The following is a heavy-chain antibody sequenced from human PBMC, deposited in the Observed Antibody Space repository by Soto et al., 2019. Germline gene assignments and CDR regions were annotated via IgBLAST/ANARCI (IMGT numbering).Heavy chain of an antibody. V-gene: IGHV1-69*12. CDR1: GGTFSSYA. CDR2: IIPIFGTA. CDR3: ARRLRWGSGWYGDYYYYGMDV. D-gene: IGHD6-19*01. J-gene: IGHJ6*02. Sequence: QVQLVQSGAEVKKPGSSVKVSCKASGGTFSSYAISWVRQAPGQGLEWMGGIIPIFGTANYAQKFQGRVTITADESTSTAYMELSRLRSEDTAVYYCARRLRWGSGWYGDYYYYGMDVWGQGTTVTVSS.